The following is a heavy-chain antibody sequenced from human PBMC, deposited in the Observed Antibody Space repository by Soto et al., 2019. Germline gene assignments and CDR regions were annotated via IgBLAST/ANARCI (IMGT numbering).Heavy chain of an antibody. J-gene: IGHJ4*02. V-gene: IGHV3-23*01. CDR1: GFPFSSFA. Sequence: EVHLLESGGNVVQPGGSLRLFCAASGFPFSSFALNWVRQAPGKGREWVSSFSVNGRNTYYADSVKGRFTISRDRSKNSLYLQLDSLRVEDTAIYYCAKDLSSLGWLALGAPFDSWGQGTLVTVSS. CDR3: AKDLSSLGWLALGAPFDS. D-gene: IGHD5-18*01. CDR2: FSVNGRNT.